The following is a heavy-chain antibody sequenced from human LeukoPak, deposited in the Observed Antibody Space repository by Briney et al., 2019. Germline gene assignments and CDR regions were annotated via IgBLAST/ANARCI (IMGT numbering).Heavy chain of an antibody. V-gene: IGHV4-4*07. J-gene: IGHJ1*01. CDR1: GGSISSYY. CDR3: TRGAPNSGWTFQY. Sequence: SETLSLTCTVSGGSISSYYWSWIRQPAGTALEWIGRIYTSGTITYNPSLKSRVTMSVDTSKNQFSLKLSSVTAADTAVYYCTRGAPNSGWTFQYWGQGTLVTVSP. D-gene: IGHD5-12*01. CDR2: IYTSGTI.